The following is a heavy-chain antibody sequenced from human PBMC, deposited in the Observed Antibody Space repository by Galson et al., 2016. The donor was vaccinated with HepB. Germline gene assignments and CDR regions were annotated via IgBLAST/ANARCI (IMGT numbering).Heavy chain of an antibody. CDR2: IYYSGST. Sequence: LSXXCTVXXXSINSXXXYXXXIRQHPGKXXXWIGYIYYSGSTYYNPSLKSRVTISLDTSKNQFSLNLTSVTSADTAVYYVLRQYGNXIRGPWXQGTLVT. CDR3: LRQYGNXIRGP. D-gene: IGHD3-10*01. V-gene: IGHV4-31*03. CDR1: XXSINSXXXY. J-gene: IGHJ5*02.